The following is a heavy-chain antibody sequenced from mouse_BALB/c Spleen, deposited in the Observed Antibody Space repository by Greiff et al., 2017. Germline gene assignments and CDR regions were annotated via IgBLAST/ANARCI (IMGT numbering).Heavy chain of an antibody. CDR2: IDPANGNT. D-gene: IGHD3-1*01. V-gene: IGHV14-3*02. Sequence: VQLKQSGAELVKPGASVKLSCTASGFNIKDTYMHWVKQRPEQGLEWIGRIDPANGNTKYDPKFQGKATITADTSSNTAYLQLSSLTSEDTAVYYCARSKGSGYAMDYWGQGTSVTVSS. CDR3: ARSKGSGYAMDY. CDR1: GFNIKDTY. J-gene: IGHJ4*01.